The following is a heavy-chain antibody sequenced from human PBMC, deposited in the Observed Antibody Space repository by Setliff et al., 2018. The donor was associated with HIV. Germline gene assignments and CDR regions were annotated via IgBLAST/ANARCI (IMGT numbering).Heavy chain of an antibody. CDR1: GGSISSGSYY. CDR3: ARAYDYSNYFHYYMDV. D-gene: IGHD4-4*01. J-gene: IGHJ6*03. Sequence: SETLSLTCTVSGGSISSGSYYWSWIRQHPGKGLEWIGYIYYSGSTNYNPSLKSRVTISVDTSKNQFSLKLTSLTAADTAVYYCARAYDYSNYFHYYMDVWGKGTTVTVSS. CDR2: IYYSGST. V-gene: IGHV4-61*01.